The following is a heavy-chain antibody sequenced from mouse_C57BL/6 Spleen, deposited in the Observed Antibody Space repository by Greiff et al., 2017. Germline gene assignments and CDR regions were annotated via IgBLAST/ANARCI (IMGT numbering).Heavy chain of an antibody. CDR3: AIDFNYGSSYPDY. D-gene: IGHD1-1*01. J-gene: IGHJ2*01. CDR2: IHPSDSDT. Sequence: QVQLQQPGAELVKPGASVKVSCKASGYTFTSYWMHWVKQRPGQGLEWIGRIHPSDSDTNYNQKFKGKATLTVDKSSSTAYMQLSSLTSEYSAVYYCAIDFNYGSSYPDYWGQGTTLTVSS. V-gene: IGHV1-74*01. CDR1: GYTFTSYW.